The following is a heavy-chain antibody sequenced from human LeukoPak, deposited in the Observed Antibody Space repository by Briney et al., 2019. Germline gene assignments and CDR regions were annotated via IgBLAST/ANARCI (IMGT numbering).Heavy chain of an antibody. CDR2: ISGNGGST. CDR1: GFTFSSYA. V-gene: IGHV3-23*01. Sequence: PGGSLRLSCAASGFTFSSYAMSWVRQAPGKGLEWVSAISGNGGSTYYADSVKGRFTISRDNSKNTLYLQMNSLRAEDTAVYYCAKIKHSSGWKLDYWGQGTLVTVSS. CDR3: AKIKHSSGWKLDY. J-gene: IGHJ4*02. D-gene: IGHD6-19*01.